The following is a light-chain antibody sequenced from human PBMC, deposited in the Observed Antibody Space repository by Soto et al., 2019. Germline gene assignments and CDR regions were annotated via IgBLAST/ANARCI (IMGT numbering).Light chain of an antibody. CDR2: AAS. V-gene: IGKV3-20*01. CDR1: QSVSSTY. Sequence: EIVLTQSPDTLSLFPGERATLSCRARQSVSSTYLAWYQQKPGQAPRPLISAASSRATGTPDRFSGSGSGTDFPLTISRLEPEDFAGYYGQQYGSSRWTFGQGTKVESK. CDR3: QQYGSSRWT. J-gene: IGKJ1*01.